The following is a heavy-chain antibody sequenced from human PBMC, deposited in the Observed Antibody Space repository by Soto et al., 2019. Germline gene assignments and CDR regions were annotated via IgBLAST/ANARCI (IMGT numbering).Heavy chain of an antibody. Sequence: EVQLVESGGGLVKPGGSLRLSCAASGFTFSNAWMNWVRQAPGKGLEWVGRIKSKTDGGTTDYAAPVKGRFTISRDDSKNTLYLQMNSRKTDDTAVYYCTTQYLYCSSTSCSSFRGQGTLVTVSS. V-gene: IGHV3-15*07. J-gene: IGHJ4*02. CDR2: IKSKTDGGTT. CDR1: GFTFSNAW. D-gene: IGHD2-2*01. CDR3: TTQYLYCSSTSCSSF.